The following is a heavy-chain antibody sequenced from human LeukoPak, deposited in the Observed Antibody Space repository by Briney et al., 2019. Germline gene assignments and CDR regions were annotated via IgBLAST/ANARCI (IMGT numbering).Heavy chain of an antibody. V-gene: IGHV1-18*01. J-gene: IGHJ4*02. CDR1: GYTFTSYG. D-gene: IGHD6-6*01. CDR2: ISAYNGNT. Sequence: GASVKVSCKASGYTFTSYGISRVRQAPGQGLEWMGWISAYNGNTNYAQKLQGRVTMTTDTSTSTAYMELRSLRSDDTAVYYCARSSLYSSSSSFDYWGQGTLVTVSS. CDR3: ARSSLYSSSSSFDY.